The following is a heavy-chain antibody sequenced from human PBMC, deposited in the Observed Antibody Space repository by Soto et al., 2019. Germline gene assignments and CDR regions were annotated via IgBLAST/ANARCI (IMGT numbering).Heavy chain of an antibody. CDR1: GFTLRSHR. CDR3: ATVFDL. J-gene: IGHJ5*02. V-gene: IGHV3-74*01. Sequence: EVQLVESGGGLVQPGGSLRVSCAASGFTLRSHRIHWVSQAPGKVLEWVSRIDTDGGGTSYADSVKGRFTISTDNAKNTVYMQMNGLRAEDTAVYYCATVFDLWGQGTLVTVSS. CDR2: IDTDGGGT.